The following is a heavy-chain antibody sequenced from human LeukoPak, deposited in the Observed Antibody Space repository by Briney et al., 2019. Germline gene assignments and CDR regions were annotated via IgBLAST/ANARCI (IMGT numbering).Heavy chain of an antibody. V-gene: IGHV4-4*02. CDR1: GGSISSSNW. D-gene: IGHD5-18*01. Sequence: SETLSLTCAVSGGSISSSNWWSWVRQPPGKGLEWIGEIYHRGSTNCNPSLKSRVTISVDTSKNQFSLKLSSVTAADTAVYYCANTAGYYYMDVWGKGTTVTVSS. CDR2: IYHRGST. CDR3: ANTAGYYYMDV. J-gene: IGHJ6*03.